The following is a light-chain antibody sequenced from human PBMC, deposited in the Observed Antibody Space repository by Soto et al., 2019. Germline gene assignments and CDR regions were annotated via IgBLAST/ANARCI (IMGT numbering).Light chain of an antibody. Sequence: QSALTQPASVSGSPGQSITISCTGTNNDVGAYNYVSWYQQHPGKAPILMIYDVSSRPSGVSNRFSGSKSDNTASLTISGLQAEDEADYYCTSYTTSSTRVFGGGTKLTVL. CDR2: DVS. V-gene: IGLV2-14*01. J-gene: IGLJ2*01. CDR1: NNDVGAYNY. CDR3: TSYTTSSTRV.